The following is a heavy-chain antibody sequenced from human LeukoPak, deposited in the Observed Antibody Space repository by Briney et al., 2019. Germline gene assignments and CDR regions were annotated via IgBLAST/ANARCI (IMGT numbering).Heavy chain of an antibody. Sequence: GGSLRLSCAASGFTFSSYAMHWVRQAPGKGLEWVAVISYDGTNKYYADSVKGRFTISRDKSKNTLYLQMNSLRAEDTALYYCARDLTLGGTYYYGMDVWGKGTTVTVSS. CDR3: ARDLTLGGTYYYGMDV. J-gene: IGHJ6*04. V-gene: IGHV3-30*04. CDR1: GFTFSSYA. CDR2: ISYDGTNK. D-gene: IGHD1-26*01.